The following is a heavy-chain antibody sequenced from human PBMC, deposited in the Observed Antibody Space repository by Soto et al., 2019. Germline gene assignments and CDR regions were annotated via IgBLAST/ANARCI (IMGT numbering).Heavy chain of an antibody. CDR3: ARDYASRIGGSGNGFDY. V-gene: IGHV4-61*01. Sequence: QVQLQESGPGLMKPSETLSLSCTVSGGSVSSGSYYWSWIRQPPGKGLEWIGYIYYSGSTNYNPSLKSRVTISVDTSKNQFSLKLSSVTAADTAVSYCARDYASRIGGSGNGFDYWGQGTLVTVSS. CDR2: IYYSGST. J-gene: IGHJ4*02. D-gene: IGHD1-26*01. CDR1: GGSVSSGSYY.